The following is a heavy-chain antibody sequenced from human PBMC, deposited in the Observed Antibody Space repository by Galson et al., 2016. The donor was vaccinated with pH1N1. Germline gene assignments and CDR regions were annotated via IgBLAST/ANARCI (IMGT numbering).Heavy chain of an antibody. CDR2: IVAIFGTT. CDR1: GGIFNSFG. CDR3: ARGYSYHNNDGFDL. J-gene: IGHJ3*01. D-gene: IGHD5-18*01. V-gene: IGHV1-69*06. Sequence: SVKVSCKASGGIFNSFGISWVRQAPGQGLEWMGGIVAIFGTTNYAQKFQGRVTITADKSSSTGYMEANRLTSQDTAVYYCARGYSYHNNDGFDLWGQGTMVTVSA.